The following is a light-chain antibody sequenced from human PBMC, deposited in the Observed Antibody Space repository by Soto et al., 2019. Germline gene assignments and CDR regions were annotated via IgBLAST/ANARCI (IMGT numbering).Light chain of an antibody. CDR3: QQSHSSPLT. J-gene: IGKJ4*01. V-gene: IGKV1-39*01. Sequence: DIQMTQSPSSLSASVGDRVTITCRASQSIRNYLNWYQQKPGKAPNLLIYSASSLESGVPSRFTGSGSGTDFTHTISSLQPEDFATYYCQQSHSSPLTFGGGTEVEI. CDR1: QSIRNY. CDR2: SAS.